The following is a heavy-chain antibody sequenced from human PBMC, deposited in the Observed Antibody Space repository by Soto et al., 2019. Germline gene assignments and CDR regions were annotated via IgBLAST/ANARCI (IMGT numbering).Heavy chain of an antibody. CDR2: IWYDGSNK. J-gene: IGHJ6*02. V-gene: IGHV3-33*01. CDR1: GFTFMIYV. Sequence: GGSLRLSGAASGFTFMIYVIHCVRQAPGKGLEWVAVIWYDGSNKYYADSVKGRFTISRDNAKNSLYLQMNSLRAEDTAVYYCARDLTLDLAGYYGMDVWGQGTTVTVSS. CDR3: ARDLTLDLAGYYGMDV.